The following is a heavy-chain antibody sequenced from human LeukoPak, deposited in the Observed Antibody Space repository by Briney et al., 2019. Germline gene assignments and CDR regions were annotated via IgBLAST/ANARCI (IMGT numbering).Heavy chain of an antibody. Sequence: GGSLRLSCAASGFTFSSYAMSWVRQAPGKGLEWVSAISGSGGSTYYADSVKGRFTISRDNSKNTLYLQMNSLRAEDTAVYYCARAYNIYTYGYYYWGQGTLATVSS. J-gene: IGHJ4*02. D-gene: IGHD5-18*01. CDR2: ISGSGGST. V-gene: IGHV3-23*01. CDR1: GFTFSSYA. CDR3: ARAYNIYTYGYYY.